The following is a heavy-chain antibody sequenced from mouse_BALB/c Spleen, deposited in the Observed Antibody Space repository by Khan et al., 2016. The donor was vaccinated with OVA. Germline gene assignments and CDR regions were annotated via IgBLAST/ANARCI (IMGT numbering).Heavy chain of an antibody. CDR1: GYSFTSYL. D-gene: IGHD1-3*01. V-gene: IGHV1-5*01. CDR2: IYPGNSDT. J-gene: IGHJ3*01. CDR3: TRGGYSSFAH. Sequence: VQLQQPGTVLARPGASVKMSCKASGYSFTSYLIYWVKQRPGQGLEWIGGIYPGNSDTSYNQKFKDKAKLTAGKSASTAYMELSSLTNEDSAVYYCTRGGYSSFAHWGQGTLVTVSA.